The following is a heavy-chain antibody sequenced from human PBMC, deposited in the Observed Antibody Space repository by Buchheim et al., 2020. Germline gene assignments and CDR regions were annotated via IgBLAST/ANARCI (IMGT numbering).Heavy chain of an antibody. CDR1: GFTFSSYG. CDR2: ISYDGSNK. J-gene: IGHJ6*02. D-gene: IGHD2-2*01. Sequence: QVQLVESGGGVVQPGRSLRLSCAASGFTFSSYGMHWVRQAPGKGLEWVAVISYDGSNKYYADSVKGRFTISRDNSKNTLYLQMNSLRAEDTAVYYCAKDLSLVVVPAATYYYGMDVWGQGTT. V-gene: IGHV3-30*18. CDR3: AKDLSLVVVPAATYYYGMDV.